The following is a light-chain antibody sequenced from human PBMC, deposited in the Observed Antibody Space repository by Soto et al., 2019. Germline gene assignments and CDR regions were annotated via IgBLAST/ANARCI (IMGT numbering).Light chain of an antibody. CDR3: QQTLSFPPT. Sequence: QMTQSPSSVSASVGDRVTITCRASQAIDSWLAWYQQKPGEAPKLLIFTGSLLHSGVPPRFSGSGSGTDFTLTISSLQPEDFATYYCQQTLSFPPTFGQGTKVDSK. J-gene: IGKJ1*01. CDR1: QAIDSW. CDR2: TGS. V-gene: IGKV1-12*01.